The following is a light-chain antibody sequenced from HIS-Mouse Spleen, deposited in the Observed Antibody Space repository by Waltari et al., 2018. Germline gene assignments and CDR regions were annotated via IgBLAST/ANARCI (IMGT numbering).Light chain of an antibody. J-gene: IGLJ3*02. Sequence: VSPGQTARITCSGDALPKQYAYWYQQKPGQAPVLVIYKDSERPSGIPERFSGSSSGTTVTLTISGVQAEDEADYYCQSAYSSGTYRVFGGGTKLTVL. CDR2: KDS. CDR3: QSAYSSGTYRV. V-gene: IGLV3-25*03. CDR1: ALPKQY.